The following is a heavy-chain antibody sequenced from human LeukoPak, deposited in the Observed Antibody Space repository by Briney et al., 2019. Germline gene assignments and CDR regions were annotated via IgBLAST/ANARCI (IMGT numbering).Heavy chain of an antibody. CDR1: GFTVSSNY. V-gene: IGHV3-66*01. CDR3: AARSGYLPYYLDY. Sequence: GGSLRLSCAASGFTVSSNYMSWVRQAPGKGLEWVSVIYSCGSTYYADSVKGRFTISRDNSKNTLYLQMNSLRAEDTAVYYCAARSGYLPYYLDYWGQGTLVTVSS. CDR2: IYSCGST. D-gene: IGHD3-22*01. J-gene: IGHJ4*02.